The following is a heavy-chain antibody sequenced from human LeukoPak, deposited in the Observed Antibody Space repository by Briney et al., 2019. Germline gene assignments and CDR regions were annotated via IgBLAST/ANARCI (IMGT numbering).Heavy chain of an antibody. CDR1: GGSISSYY. CDR3: ATSYGSGLNYYYGMDV. D-gene: IGHD3-10*01. CDR2: IYTSGST. V-gene: IGHV4-4*07. J-gene: IGHJ6*02. Sequence: PSETLSLTCTVSGGSISSYYWSWIRQPAGKGLVWIGRIYTSGSTNYNPSLKSRVTMSVDTSKNQFSLKLSSVTAADTAVYYCATSYGSGLNYYYGMDVWGQGTTVTVSS.